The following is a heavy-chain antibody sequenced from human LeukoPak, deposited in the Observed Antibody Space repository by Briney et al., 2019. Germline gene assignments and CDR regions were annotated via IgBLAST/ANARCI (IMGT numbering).Heavy chain of an antibody. CDR2: VSGSGDGT. CDR1: GFTFSSYA. J-gene: IGHJ4*02. V-gene: IGHV3-23*01. D-gene: IGHD3-10*01. Sequence: PGGSLRLSCAASGFTFSSYAMSWVRQAPGKGLEWVSAVSGSGDGTYYADSVKGRFTISRDNSKNTLYLQMNSLRAEDTAVYYCAKSLITMVRGGFDYWGQGTLVTVSS. CDR3: AKSLITMVRGGFDY.